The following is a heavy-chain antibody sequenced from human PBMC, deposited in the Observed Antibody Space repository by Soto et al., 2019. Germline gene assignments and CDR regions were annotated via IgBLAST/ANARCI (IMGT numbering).Heavy chain of an antibody. D-gene: IGHD2-8*01. CDR1: RGSVSSGGHF. CDR2: VYYSGLS. V-gene: IGHV4-61*08. CDR3: ARLVRDHHAMDI. J-gene: IGHJ6*02. Sequence: QVLLEEAGPGLVKPSETLSLTCTVSRGSVSSGGHFWSWVRQPPVKGLQWIGYVYYSGLSNYNPSLKSRVPMSADTSKNQFSLRLASVTAADAAVYYCARLVRDHHAMDIWGQGTTVTVSS.